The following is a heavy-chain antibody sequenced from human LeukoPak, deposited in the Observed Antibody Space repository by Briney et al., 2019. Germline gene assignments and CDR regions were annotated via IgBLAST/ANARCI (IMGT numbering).Heavy chain of an antibody. J-gene: IGHJ4*02. CDR2: LYYSGST. CDR1: GGSISSSTYY. CDR3: ARQAISGYDPPPFDS. D-gene: IGHD5-12*01. Sequence: PSETLSLTCTVSGGSISSSTYYWCWIRQPPGKALEWIGNLYYSGSTYYNPSLKSRVTISVDTSKNQLSLKLSSVTAADTALYYCARQAISGYDPPPFDSWGQGTLVTVSS. V-gene: IGHV4-39*01.